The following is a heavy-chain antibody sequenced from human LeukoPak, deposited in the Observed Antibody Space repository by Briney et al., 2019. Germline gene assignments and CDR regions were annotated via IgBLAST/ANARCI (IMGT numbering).Heavy chain of an antibody. J-gene: IGHJ3*02. CDR1: GYTFTSYY. CDR2: INPSGGST. V-gene: IGHV1-46*01. Sequence: ASVKVSCKASGYTFTSYYMHWVRQAPGQGLEWMGIINPSGGSTSYAQKFQGRVTMTRDMSTSTVYMELSSLRSEDTAVYYCARRIAAAGSAPGEDAFDIWGQGTMVTVSS. D-gene: IGHD6-13*01. CDR3: ARRIAAAGSAPGEDAFDI.